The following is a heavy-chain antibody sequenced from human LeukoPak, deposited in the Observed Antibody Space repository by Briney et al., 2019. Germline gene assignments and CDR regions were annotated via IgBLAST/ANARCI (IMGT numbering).Heavy chain of an antibody. V-gene: IGHV3-48*04. CDR3: ARDLAEPHWYSSGWSLDV. D-gene: IGHD6-19*01. CDR1: GFTFSSYS. CDR2: ISSSSSTI. Sequence: GGTLRLTCAASGFTFSSYSKNWVCQPPGQGKERVSYISSSSSTISYSDPANGRLTISRENAKNSQYLQMNSLRAEDTAVYYCARDLAEPHWYSSGWSLDVWGQGTTVTVSS. J-gene: IGHJ6*02.